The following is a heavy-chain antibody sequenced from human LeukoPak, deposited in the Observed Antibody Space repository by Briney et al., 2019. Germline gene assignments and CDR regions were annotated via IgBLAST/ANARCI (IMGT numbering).Heavy chain of an antibody. V-gene: IGHV4-4*07. CDR1: GGSISSYY. D-gene: IGHD3-22*01. J-gene: IGHJ4*02. Sequence: SETLSLTCTVSGGSISSYYWSWIRQPAGKGLEWVGRIYTSGSTNYNPSLKSRVTMSVDTSKNQFSLKLSSVTAADTAVYYCVISSGYYTYDYWGQGTLVTVSS. CDR3: VISSGYYTYDY. CDR2: IYTSGST.